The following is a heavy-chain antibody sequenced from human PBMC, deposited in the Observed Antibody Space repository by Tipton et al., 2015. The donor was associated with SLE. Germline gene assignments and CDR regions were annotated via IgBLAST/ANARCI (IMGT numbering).Heavy chain of an antibody. CDR1: GGSISSYY. J-gene: IGHJ2*01. CDR3: AAQPVAGPWYFDL. CDR2: IYYSGST. V-gene: IGHV4-59*01. D-gene: IGHD1-14*01. Sequence: TLSLTCTVSGGSISSYYWSWIRQPPGKGLEWIGYIYYSGSTNYNPSLKSRVTISVDTSKNQFSLKLSSATAADTAVYYCAAQPVAGPWYFDLWGRGTLVTVSS.